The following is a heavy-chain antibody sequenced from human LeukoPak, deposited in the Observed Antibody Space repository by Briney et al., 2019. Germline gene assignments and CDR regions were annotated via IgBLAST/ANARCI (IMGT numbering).Heavy chain of an antibody. D-gene: IGHD1-1*01. CDR2: IKQDGSEK. J-gene: IGHJ3*02. CDR3: ARVGYAHAFDI. V-gene: IGHV3-7*01. CDR1: GFTFSSYW. Sequence: PGGSLRLSCAASGFTFSSYWMSWVRQAPGKGLEWVANIKQDGSEKYYVDSVKGRFTISRDNAKNSLYQQMNSLRAEDTAVYYCARVGYAHAFDIWGQGTMVTVSS.